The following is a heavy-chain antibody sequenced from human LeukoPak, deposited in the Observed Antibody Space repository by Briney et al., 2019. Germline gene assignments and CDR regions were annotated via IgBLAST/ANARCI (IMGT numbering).Heavy chain of an antibody. J-gene: IGHJ4*02. CDR1: DGSVSAYY. V-gene: IGHV4-59*02. D-gene: IGHD3-16*01. CDR3: ARMINGDYFDY. CDR2: MPYSGST. Sequence: SETRSLTRSVSDGSVSAYYWSWIRQPPGKGLEYIGYMPYSGSTNRNPSVKSRVTIAIDASRNQFSLKLSSVTAADTAVYYCARMINGDYFDYWGQGTLVTVSS.